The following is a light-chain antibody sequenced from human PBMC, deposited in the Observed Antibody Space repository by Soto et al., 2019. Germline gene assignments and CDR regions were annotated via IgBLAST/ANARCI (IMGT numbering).Light chain of an antibody. J-gene: IGKJ1*01. CDR1: QSVSSSY. Sequence: EVVLTQSPCTLSLSPGERATLSCRASQSVSSSYLAWYQQKPGQAPRLLIYGTSSRATGIPERFSGSGSGTDFTLTISRLEPEDFAVYYCQQYGSSSWTFGQGTKVEIK. V-gene: IGKV3-20*01. CDR3: QQYGSSSWT. CDR2: GTS.